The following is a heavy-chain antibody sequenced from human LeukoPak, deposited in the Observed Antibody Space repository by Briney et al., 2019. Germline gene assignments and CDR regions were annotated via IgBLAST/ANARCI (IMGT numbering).Heavy chain of an antibody. Sequence: ASVKVSCKASGYTFTSYYMHWVRQAPGQGLEWMGIINPSGGSTSYAQKFQGRVTMTRDTSTSTVYMELSSLRSEDTAVYYCAKGDILTGELGWYFDLWGRGTLVTVSS. V-gene: IGHV1-46*01. CDR2: INPSGGST. CDR3: AKGDILTGELGWYFDL. CDR1: GYTFTSYY. D-gene: IGHD3-9*01. J-gene: IGHJ2*01.